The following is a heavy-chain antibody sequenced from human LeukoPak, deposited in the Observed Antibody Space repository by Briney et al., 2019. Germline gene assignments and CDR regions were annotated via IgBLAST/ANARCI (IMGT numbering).Heavy chain of an antibody. CDR3: AREPSCSSTSRYRKYYFDY. V-gene: IGHV4-39*07. CDR1: GGSISSSSYY. J-gene: IGHJ4*02. Sequence: SETLSLTCTVSGGSISSSSYYWGWIRQPPGKGLEWIGSIYYSGSTYYNPSLKSRVTISVDTSKNQFSLKLSSVTAADTAVYYCAREPSCSSTSRYRKYYFDYWGQGTLVSVSS. D-gene: IGHD2-2*02. CDR2: IYYSGST.